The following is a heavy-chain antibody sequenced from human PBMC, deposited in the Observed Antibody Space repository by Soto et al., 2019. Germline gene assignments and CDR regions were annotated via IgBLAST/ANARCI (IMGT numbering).Heavy chain of an antibody. CDR1: GFTFSSYG. CDR3: AKLPIAAAGDVY. CDR2: ISYDGSNK. D-gene: IGHD6-13*01. J-gene: IGHJ4*02. Sequence: GGSLRLSCAASGFTFSSYGMHWVRQAPGKGLEWVAVISYDGSNKYYADSVKGRFTISRDNSKNTLYLQMNSLRAEDTAVYYCAKLPIAAAGDVYWGQGT. V-gene: IGHV3-30*18.